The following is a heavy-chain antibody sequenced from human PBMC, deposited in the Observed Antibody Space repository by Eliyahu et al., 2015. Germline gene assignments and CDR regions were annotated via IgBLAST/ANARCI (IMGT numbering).Heavy chain of an antibody. CDR3: ARGGIIVAVAGAPRRPFEY. CDR2: ISRPATT. V-gene: IGHV4-34*01. D-gene: IGHD2-21*01. CDR1: GXSLSXHY. Sequence: QVQLQQWGAGLLKPSEXLSLTCTVYGXSLSXHYXSWXRQTPGXGLEWIGGLGKISRPATTNYXPSLENRVSILEDTSKNQFSLKLTSVTAADTAVYYCARGGIIVAVAGAPRRPFEYWGPGIQVTVSS. J-gene: IGHJ4*02.